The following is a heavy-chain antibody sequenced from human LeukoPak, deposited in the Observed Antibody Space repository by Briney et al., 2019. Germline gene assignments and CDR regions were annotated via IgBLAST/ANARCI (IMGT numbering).Heavy chain of an antibody. V-gene: IGHV1-8*01. CDR3: AREGAAAGDYYGMDV. CDR1: GYTFTSYD. J-gene: IGHJ6*02. CDR2: MNPNSGNT. D-gene: IGHD6-13*01. Sequence: GASVKVSCRASGYTFTSYDINWVRQATGQGLEWMGWMNPNSGNTGYAQKFQGRVTMTRNTSISTAYMELSSLRSGDTAVYYCAREGAAAGDYYGMDVWGQGTTVTVSS.